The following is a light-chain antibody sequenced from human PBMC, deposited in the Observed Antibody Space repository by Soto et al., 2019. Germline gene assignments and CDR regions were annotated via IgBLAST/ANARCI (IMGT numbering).Light chain of an antibody. CDR3: QKYDSAPWT. CDR1: QGISNY. Sequence: DIQMTQSPSSLSASVRDRVTITCRASQGISNYLAWYQQKPGKVPKLLIYAASTLQSGVPSRFSGSGSGTDFTLTISSLKPEDVATYYCQKYDSAPWTFGQGTNVEIK. V-gene: IGKV1-27*01. CDR2: AAS. J-gene: IGKJ1*01.